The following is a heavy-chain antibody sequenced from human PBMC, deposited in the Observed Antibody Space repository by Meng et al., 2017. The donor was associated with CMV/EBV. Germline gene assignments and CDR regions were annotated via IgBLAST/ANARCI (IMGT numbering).Heavy chain of an antibody. D-gene: IGHD3-3*01. J-gene: IGHJ5*02. CDR3: ARGHDFWSGYYLFDP. Sequence: GASVRSGSYSWTWTRQPPGQGLEWLGYAYYNGGTNYSPSLKSRVTILIDASKNQFSLELTSVTAADTAVYYCARGHDFWSGYYLFDPWGQGTLVTVSS. CDR2: AYYNGGT. CDR1: GASVRSGSYS. V-gene: IGHV4-61*01.